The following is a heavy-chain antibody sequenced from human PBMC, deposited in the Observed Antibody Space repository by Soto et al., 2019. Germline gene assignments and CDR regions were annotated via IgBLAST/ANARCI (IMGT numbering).Heavy chain of an antibody. CDR2: ISSSSSTI. CDR1: GFTFSSYS. Sequence: EVQLVESGGGLVQPGGSLRLSCAASGFTFSSYSMNWVRQAPGKGLEWVSYISSSSSTIYYADSVKGRFTISRDNAKNSLYLQMNSLRAEDTAVYYCARVKVNWNYVPWDAFEIWGQGTMVTVSS. V-gene: IGHV3-48*01. CDR3: ARVKVNWNYVPWDAFEI. D-gene: IGHD1-7*01. J-gene: IGHJ3*02.